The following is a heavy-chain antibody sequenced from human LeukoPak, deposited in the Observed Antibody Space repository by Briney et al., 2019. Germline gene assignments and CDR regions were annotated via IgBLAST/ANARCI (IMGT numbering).Heavy chain of an antibody. CDR3: ARDRGGWPDY. CDR1: GLIFSKYW. J-gene: IGHJ4*02. D-gene: IGHD6-19*01. V-gene: IGHV3-7*01. CDR2: IKPDGSEK. Sequence: GGSLRLSCAASGLIFSKYWMTWVRQAPGKGLEWVASIKPDGSEKYYLDSVKGRFTISRDNAKNSLYLQMNSLRPEDTGLYYCARDRGGWPDYWGQGTLVTVSS.